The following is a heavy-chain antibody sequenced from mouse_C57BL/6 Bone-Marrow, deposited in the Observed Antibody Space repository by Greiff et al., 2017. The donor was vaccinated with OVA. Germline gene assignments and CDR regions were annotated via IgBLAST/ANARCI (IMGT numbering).Heavy chain of an antibody. V-gene: IGHV14-4*01. J-gene: IGHJ1*03. Sequence: VQLQQSGAELVRPGASVKLSCTASGFNIKDYYMHWVKQRPEQGLEWIGWIDPENGDTEYASKFQGKATITADTSSNTAYLQLSSLTSEDTAVYYCTLLSGYFDVWGTGTTVTVSS. D-gene: IGHD6-2*01. CDR1: GFNIKDYY. CDR3: TLLSGYFDV. CDR2: IDPENGDT.